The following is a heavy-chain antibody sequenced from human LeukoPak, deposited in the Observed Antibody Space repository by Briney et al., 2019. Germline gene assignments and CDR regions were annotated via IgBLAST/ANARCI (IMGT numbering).Heavy chain of an antibody. CDR1: GFIFSSYG. V-gene: IGHV3-30*02. J-gene: IGHJ3*02. CDR2: IRYDGSRK. Sequence: GGSLRLSCAASGFIFSSYGMHWVRQAPDKGREWVAFIRYDGSRKYYADSVKGRFTISRDNSKNTLYLQMNSLRAEDTAMYYCAKVSLNMVNDAFDIWGQGTMVSVSS. D-gene: IGHD4/OR15-4a*01. CDR3: AKVSLNMVNDAFDI.